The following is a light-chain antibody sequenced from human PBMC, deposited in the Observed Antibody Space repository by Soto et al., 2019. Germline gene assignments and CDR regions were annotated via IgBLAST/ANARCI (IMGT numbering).Light chain of an antibody. J-gene: IGKJ2*01. CDR1: QSVSSN. Sequence: EIVMTQSPATLSVSPGERATLSCRASQSVSSNLAWYQQKPGQAPRLLIYDTSNRATGIPARFSGSGSGTDFTLTISSLEPEDFAVYYCQQRSSWPPMYTFGQGTRLDIK. V-gene: IGKV3-11*01. CDR2: DTS. CDR3: QQRSSWPPMYT.